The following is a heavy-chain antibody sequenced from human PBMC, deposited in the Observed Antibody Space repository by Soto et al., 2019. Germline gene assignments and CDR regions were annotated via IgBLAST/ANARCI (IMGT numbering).Heavy chain of an antibody. CDR1: GFTFSSYG. J-gene: IGHJ5*02. CDR3: ATDLYCSSTTCSDWFDP. Sequence: GGSLRLSCAASGFTFSSYGMHWVRQAPGKGLEWVAVIWYDGSNKYYADSVKGRFTISRDNSKNTLYLQMNSLRAEDTAVYYCATDLYCSSTTCSDWFDPWGQGTLVTVSS. V-gene: IGHV3-33*01. CDR2: IWYDGSNK. D-gene: IGHD2-2*01.